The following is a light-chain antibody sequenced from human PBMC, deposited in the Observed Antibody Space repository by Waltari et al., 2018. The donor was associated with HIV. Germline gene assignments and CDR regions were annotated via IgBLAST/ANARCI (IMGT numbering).Light chain of an antibody. V-gene: IGLV1-40*01. CDR1: RSNIGAGYD. J-gene: IGLJ1*01. CDR2: GNT. CDR3: QSYDSGLSAYV. Sequence: QSVLTQPPSVSGAPGQRVTIPCTGRRSNIGAGYDVLWFQQLPGTAPKLLIYGNTNRPSGVPDRFSGSKSGTSASLAITGLQAEDEGDYYCQSYDSGLSAYVFGTGTKVTVL.